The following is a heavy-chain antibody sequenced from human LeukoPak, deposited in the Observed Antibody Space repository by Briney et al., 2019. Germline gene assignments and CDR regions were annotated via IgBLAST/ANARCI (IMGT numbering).Heavy chain of an antibody. Sequence: GGSLRLSCAASGFTFSGSALHWVRQASGKGLEWVGRIRSTANGYATAYAASVKGRFTISRDDSKNTAYLQMDSLKTEDTAVYYCTTARFWSGYYMPPWGFVDYWGQGTLVTVSS. D-gene: IGHD3-3*01. CDR2: IRSTANGYAT. J-gene: IGHJ4*02. V-gene: IGHV3-73*01. CDR1: GFTFSGSA. CDR3: TTARFWSGYYMPPWGFVDY.